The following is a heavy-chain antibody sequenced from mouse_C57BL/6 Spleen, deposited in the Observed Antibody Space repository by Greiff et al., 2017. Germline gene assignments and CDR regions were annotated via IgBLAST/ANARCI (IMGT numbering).Heavy chain of an antibody. D-gene: IGHD2-5*01. J-gene: IGHJ2*01. CDR2: IYPGSGNT. V-gene: IGHV1-66*01. Sequence: QVQLQQSGPELVKPGASVKISCKASGYSFTSYYIHWVKQRPGQGLEWIGWIYPGSGNTKYNEKFKGKATLTADSSSSTAYMQLSSLTSEDSAVYYCARWNSNYAYFADWGQGTTLTVSS. CDR1: GYSFTSYY. CDR3: ARWNSNYAYFAD.